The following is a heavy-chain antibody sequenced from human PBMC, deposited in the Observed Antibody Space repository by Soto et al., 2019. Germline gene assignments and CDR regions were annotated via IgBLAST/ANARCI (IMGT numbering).Heavy chain of an antibody. CDR2: INPNSGGT. V-gene: IGHV1-2*04. D-gene: IGHD1-26*01. Sequence: ASVKVSCKASGYTFTGYYMHWVRQAPGQGLEWMGWINPNSGGTNYAQKFQGWVTMTRDTSISTAYMELSRLRSDDTAVYYCARVPLPNRGSSDPDWFDPWGQGTLVTVSS. CDR3: ARVPLPNRGSSDPDWFDP. CDR1: GYTFTGYY. J-gene: IGHJ5*02.